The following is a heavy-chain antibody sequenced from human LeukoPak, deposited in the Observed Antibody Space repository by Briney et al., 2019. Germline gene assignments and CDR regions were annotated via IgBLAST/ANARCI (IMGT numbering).Heavy chain of an antibody. V-gene: IGHV4-59*01. Sequence: SETLSLTCTVSGGSISSYYWSWIRQPPGKGLEWIGYIYYSGSTNYNPSLKSRVTISVDTSKNQFSLKLSSVTAADTAVYYCASLKTTMIGLAFDLWRQRTILRVSS. CDR3: ASLKTTMIGLAFDL. CDR1: GGSISSYY. J-gene: IGHJ3*01. D-gene: IGHD3-22*01. CDR2: IYYSGST.